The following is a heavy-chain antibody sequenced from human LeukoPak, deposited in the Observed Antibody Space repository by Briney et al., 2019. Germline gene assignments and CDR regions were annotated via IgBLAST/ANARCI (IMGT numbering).Heavy chain of an antibody. CDR3: ARGYGDWFDP. D-gene: IGHD3-10*01. V-gene: IGHV3-74*01. J-gene: IGHJ5*02. Sequence: GGSLRLSCAASGFTFSSYWMHWVRQAPGKGLVWVSRINSDGSSTYYADSVKGRFSISRDNAKNTLYLQMNSRRAEDTAVYYCARGYGDWFDPWGQGTLVTVSS. CDR2: INSDGSST. CDR1: GFTFSSYW.